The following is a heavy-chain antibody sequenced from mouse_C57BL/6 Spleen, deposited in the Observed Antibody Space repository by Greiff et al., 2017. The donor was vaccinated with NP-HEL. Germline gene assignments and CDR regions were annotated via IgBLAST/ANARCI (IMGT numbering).Heavy chain of an antibody. CDR3: ARGGYYYGSSYPFDY. CDR2: IYPGDGDT. V-gene: IGHV1-80*01. Sequence: VQLQQSGAELVKPGASVKISCKASGYAFSSYWMNWVKQRPGKGLEWIGQIYPGDGDTNYNGKFKGKATLTADKSSSTAYMQLSSLTSEDSAVYFCARGGYYYGSSYPFDYWGQGTTLTVSS. J-gene: IGHJ2*01. D-gene: IGHD1-1*01. CDR1: GYAFSSYW.